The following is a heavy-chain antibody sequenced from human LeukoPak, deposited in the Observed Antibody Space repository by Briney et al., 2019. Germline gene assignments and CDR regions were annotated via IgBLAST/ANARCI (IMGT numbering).Heavy chain of an antibody. D-gene: IGHD3-10*01. V-gene: IGHV3-48*04. Sequence: PGGSLRLSCAASGFTFSSYSMNWVRQAPGKGLEWVSYVSSGGTSTYYADSVKGRFTISRDNAKNSLYLQMNSLRAEDTAVYYCARDRSSMIRGDFDYWGQGTLVTVSS. CDR1: GFTFSSYS. J-gene: IGHJ4*02. CDR3: ARDRSSMIRGDFDY. CDR2: VSSGGTST.